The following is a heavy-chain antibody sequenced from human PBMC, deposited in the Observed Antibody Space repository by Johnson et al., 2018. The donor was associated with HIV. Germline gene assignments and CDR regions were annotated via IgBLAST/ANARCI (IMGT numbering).Heavy chain of an antibody. D-gene: IGHD6-19*01. V-gene: IGHV3-23*04. CDR2: ISGSGGST. Sequence: VQLVESGGGLVRPGGSLRLSCAASGFTFSSSAMHRVHQAPGNGLEWVSAISGSGGSTYYADSVKGRFTISRDNSKNTLYLQMNSLRAEDTAVYYCAKDLSSGWSAFDIWGQGTMVTVSS. J-gene: IGHJ3*02. CDR1: GFTFSSSA. CDR3: AKDLSSGWSAFDI.